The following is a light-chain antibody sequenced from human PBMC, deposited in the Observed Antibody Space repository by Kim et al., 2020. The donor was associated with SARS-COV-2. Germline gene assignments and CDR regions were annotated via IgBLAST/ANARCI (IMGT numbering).Light chain of an antibody. V-gene: IGLV1-44*01. CDR3: AAWDDSLNGYV. CDR2: SNN. Sequence: GQRVTITCSGSNSNIGSNTVNWYQQLPGTAPKLRIYSNNQRPSGVPDRFSASKSGTSASLAISGLQSEDEADYDCAAWDDSLNGYVFGTGTKVTVL. J-gene: IGLJ1*01. CDR1: NSNIGSNT.